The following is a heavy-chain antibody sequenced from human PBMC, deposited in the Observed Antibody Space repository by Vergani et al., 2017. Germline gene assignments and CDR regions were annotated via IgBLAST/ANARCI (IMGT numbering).Heavy chain of an antibody. D-gene: IGHD3-16*01. CDR3: ASGKYYSDSTSHFRGRYFDV. CDR1: GGSINSHNYY. V-gene: IGHV4-61*02. Sequence: QVQLQESGPGLVKPSQTLSLTCTVSGGSINSHNYYWSWIRQPAGKGLEWIGRIHTSGSTNYNPSLKSRVTISADTSKNQFSLRLTSVTAADTALYYCASGKYYSDSTSHFRGRYFDVWGRGTLVTVPS. J-gene: IGHJ2*01. CDR2: IHTSGST.